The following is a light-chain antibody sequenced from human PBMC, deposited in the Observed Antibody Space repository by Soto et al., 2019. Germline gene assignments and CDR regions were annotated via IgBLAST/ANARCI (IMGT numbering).Light chain of an antibody. J-gene: IGKJ3*01. CDR3: QQANSFPLT. CDR2: SAS. V-gene: IGKV1-12*01. CDR1: QGISSW. Sequence: DLQMTQSPSSVSASVGDRVTISCRASQGISSWLAWYQQKPGKAPSLLIYSASTLHSGVPSRFSRSGSGTDFTLTISSLPPEDFATYFCQQANSFPLTVGPGTKVDI.